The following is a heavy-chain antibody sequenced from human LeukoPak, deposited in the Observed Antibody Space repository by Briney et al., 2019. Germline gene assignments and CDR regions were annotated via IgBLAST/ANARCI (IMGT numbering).Heavy chain of an antibody. V-gene: IGHV3-23*01. D-gene: IGHD6-19*01. CDR1: GFTFSSYS. J-gene: IGHJ1*01. CDR2: ISGSGGST. Sequence: PGGSLGLSCAASGFTFSSYSMNWVRQAPGKGLEWVSAISGSGGSTYYADSVKGRFTIPRDNSKNTLYLQMNSLRAEDTAVYYCAIQPDHFSSGWPLGYFQHWGQGTLVTVSS. CDR3: AIQPDHFSSGWPLGYFQH.